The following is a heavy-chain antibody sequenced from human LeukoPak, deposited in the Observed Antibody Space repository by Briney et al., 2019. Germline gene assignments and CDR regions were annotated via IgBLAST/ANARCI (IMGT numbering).Heavy chain of an antibody. CDR1: GGTFSSYA. V-gene: IGHV1-2*04. Sequence: WASVKVSCKASGGTFSSYAISWVRQAPGQGLEWMGWINPNSGGTNYAQKFQGWVTMTRDTSISTAYMELSRLRSDDTAVYYCARGPPGYCSGGSCYGHWFDPWGQGTLVTVSS. J-gene: IGHJ5*02. D-gene: IGHD2-15*01. CDR3: ARGPPGYCSGGSCYGHWFDP. CDR2: INPNSGGT.